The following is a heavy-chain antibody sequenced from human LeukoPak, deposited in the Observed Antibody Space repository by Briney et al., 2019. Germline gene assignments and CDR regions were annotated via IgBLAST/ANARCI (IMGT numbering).Heavy chain of an antibody. J-gene: IGHJ4*02. CDR3: ARSKLELRSYYFDY. CDR1: GGTFSSYA. CDR2: IIPILGIA. Sequence: SVTVSCKASGGTFSSYAISWGRQAPGQGLEWMGRIIPILGIANYAQKFQGRVTITADKSTSTAYMELSSLRSEDTAVYYCARSKLELRSYYFDYWGQRTLVTVSS. D-gene: IGHD1-7*01. V-gene: IGHV1-69*04.